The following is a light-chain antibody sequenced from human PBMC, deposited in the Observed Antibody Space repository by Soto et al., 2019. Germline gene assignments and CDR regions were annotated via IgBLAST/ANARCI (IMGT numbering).Light chain of an antibody. V-gene: IGKV3-20*01. J-gene: IGKJ5*01. CDR3: QQFGSSPIT. CDR2: GAS. CDR1: QSVSSSY. Sequence: EIVLTQSPGTQSLSPGERATLSCRASQSVSSSYLAWYQQKPGQAPRLLVYGASSRATGIPDRFSGRGSGTGFTLTISRLEPEDFAVFYCQQFGSSPITFGQGPRLEI.